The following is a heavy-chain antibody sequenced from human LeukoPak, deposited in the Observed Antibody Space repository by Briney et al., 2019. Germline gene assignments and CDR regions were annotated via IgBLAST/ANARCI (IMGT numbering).Heavy chain of an antibody. Sequence: PSETLSLTCTVSGGSISSSSYYWGWIRQPPGEGLEWIGSIYYSGSTYYNPSLKSRVTISVDTSKNQFSLKLSSVTAADTAVYYCARDRTAGDDSSGYYHYWGQGTLVTVSS. CDR3: ARDRTAGDDSSGYYHY. J-gene: IGHJ4*02. D-gene: IGHD3-22*01. CDR1: GGSISSSSYY. CDR2: IYYSGST. V-gene: IGHV4-39*07.